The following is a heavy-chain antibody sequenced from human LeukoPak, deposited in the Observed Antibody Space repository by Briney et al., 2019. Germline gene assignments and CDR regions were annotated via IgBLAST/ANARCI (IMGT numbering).Heavy chain of an antibody. J-gene: IGHJ4*02. CDR3: ARAGYTSTWTSDY. CDR1: GGSIRSYF. CDR2: IYSTGST. Sequence: ASETLSLTCSVSGGSIRSYFWSWLWQSAGRGLEHIGRIYSTGSTNYSPSLKSRVSMSVDTSKNQFSLTLRSVTAADTAIYYCARAGYTSTWTSDYWGQGILVTVSS. V-gene: IGHV4-4*07. D-gene: IGHD6-13*01.